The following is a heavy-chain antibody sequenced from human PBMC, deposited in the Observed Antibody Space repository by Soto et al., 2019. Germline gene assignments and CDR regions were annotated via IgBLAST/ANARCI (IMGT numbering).Heavy chain of an antibody. CDR2: ISSNGVGT. J-gene: IGHJ6*03. CDR1: GFTLSGYA. V-gene: IGHV3-64*01. CDR3: ARRARPDFYYMDV. D-gene: IGHD6-6*01. Sequence: GGSLRLSCAASGFTLSGYAMDWVRQAPGKGLEYVSGISSNGVGTYCANSVQGRFTISRDNSKNTVYLQMGSLRPEDMAVYYCARRARPDFYYMDVWGKGTTVTVSS.